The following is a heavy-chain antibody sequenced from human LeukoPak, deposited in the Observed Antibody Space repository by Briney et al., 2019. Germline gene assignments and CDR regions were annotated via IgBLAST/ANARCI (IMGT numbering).Heavy chain of an antibody. D-gene: IGHD6-13*01. CDR2: IKRDGSEK. CDR1: GFTFSSYG. J-gene: IGHJ6*03. CDR3: ARVAAAGIYYYYYMDV. V-gene: IGHV3-7*01. Sequence: GGSLRLSCAASGFTFSSYGMSWVRQAPGKGLEWVANIKRDGSEKYYVDSVKGRFTISRDNAKNSLYPQMNSLRAEDTAVYYCARVAAAGIYYYYYMDVWGKGTTVTVSS.